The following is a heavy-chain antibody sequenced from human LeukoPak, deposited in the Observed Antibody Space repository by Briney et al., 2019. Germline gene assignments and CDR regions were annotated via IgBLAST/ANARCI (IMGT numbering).Heavy chain of an antibody. V-gene: IGHV3-30*02. CDR1: GSTFSSYG. CDR2: IRYDGSNK. J-gene: IGHJ4*02. Sequence: GGSLRLSCAASGSTFSSYGMHWVRQAPGKGLEWVAFIRYDGSNKYYADSVKGRFTISRDNSKNALYLQMNSLRAEDTAVYYCAKLLGYCSSTSCYTTDYWGQGTLVTVSS. D-gene: IGHD2-2*02. CDR3: AKLLGYCSSTSCYTTDY.